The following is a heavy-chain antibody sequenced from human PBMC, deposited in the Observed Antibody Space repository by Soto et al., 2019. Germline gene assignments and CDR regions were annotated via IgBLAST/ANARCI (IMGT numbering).Heavy chain of an antibody. V-gene: IGHV1-2*02. J-gene: IGHJ6*02. CDR3: AKELHRGMDV. CDR2: VHPNSGGT. D-gene: IGHD4-4*01. CDR1: GYTFSVYY. Sequence: ASVKVSCKASGYTFSVYYMHWVRQAPGQGLEWMGLVHPNSGGTHYAQSFEGRVTMTRDTSINTAYMELSRLTSDDTAVYYFAKELHRGMDVWGQGTTVTVAS.